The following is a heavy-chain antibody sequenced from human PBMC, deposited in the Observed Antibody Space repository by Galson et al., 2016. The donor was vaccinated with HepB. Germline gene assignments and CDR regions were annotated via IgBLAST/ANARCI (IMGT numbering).Heavy chain of an antibody. D-gene: IGHD6-13*01. V-gene: IGHV3-33*06. Sequence: SLRLSCAATGFTFSNFAMHWVRQAPGKGPEWVATIWFDGGNTDYRDSVKGRFTISRDNSKNTVDLQMNRLRVQDTAVYYCAKGLGASWYLDYYYYFMDVWGKGTTVSVSS. CDR1: GFTFSNFA. J-gene: IGHJ6*03. CDR2: IWFDGGNT. CDR3: AKGLGASWYLDYYYYFMDV.